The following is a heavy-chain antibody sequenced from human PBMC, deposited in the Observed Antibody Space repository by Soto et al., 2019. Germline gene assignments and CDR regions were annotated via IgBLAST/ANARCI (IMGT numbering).Heavy chain of an antibody. CDR3: ARGGEYSSSSGYYYYGMDV. CDR1: GYTFTSYD. D-gene: IGHD6-6*01. J-gene: IGHJ6*02. Sequence: ASVKVSCKVSGYTFTSYDINWVRQATGQGLEWMGWMNPNSGNTGYAQKFQGRVTMTRNTSISTAYMELSSLRSEDTAVYYCARGGEYSSSSGYYYYGMDVWGQGTTVTVSS. CDR2: MNPNSGNT. V-gene: IGHV1-8*01.